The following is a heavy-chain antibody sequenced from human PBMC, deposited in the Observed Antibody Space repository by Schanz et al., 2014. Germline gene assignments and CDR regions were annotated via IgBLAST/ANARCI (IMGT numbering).Heavy chain of an antibody. CDR2: ISFNRRNT. V-gene: IGHV3-30*18. CDR3: AKEREEVGADGGCFDC. Sequence: QVQLVESGGGVVQPGRSLRLSCAASGITLSGYGLHWVRQAPGKGLEWVGFISFNRRNTSYAHSVKGRFTISRDNSKNTMNLQMNRLRARDAAVYFCAKEREEVGADGGCFDCWGQGTLVTVSS. D-gene: IGHD1-26*01. J-gene: IGHJ4*02. CDR1: GITLSGYG.